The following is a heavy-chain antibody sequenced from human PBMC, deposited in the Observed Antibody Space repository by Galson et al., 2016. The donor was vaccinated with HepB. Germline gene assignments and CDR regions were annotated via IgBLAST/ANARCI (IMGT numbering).Heavy chain of an antibody. Sequence: SLRLSCAASGFTFRTYNMNWVRQAPGKGLEWVSSISSRTSDIYYADSVKGRFTISRDNAKNSLYLQMNSLRPEDTAVFYCARARDTFFDSWGQGTLVTVPS. J-gene: IGHJ4*02. CDR1: GFTFRTYN. CDR2: ISSRTSDI. CDR3: ARARDTFFDS. D-gene: IGHD2/OR15-2a*01. V-gene: IGHV3-21*01.